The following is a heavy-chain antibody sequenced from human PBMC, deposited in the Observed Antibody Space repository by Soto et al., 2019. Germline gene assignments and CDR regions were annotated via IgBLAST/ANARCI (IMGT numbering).Heavy chain of an antibody. V-gene: IGHV4-34*01. Sequence: PSATLSLTCAVYGGSFSGYYWSWIRQPPGKGLEWIGEINHSGSTNYNPSLKSRVTISVDTSKNQFSLKLTSVTAADTAVYYCARGGSNDWQVAFDIWGQWTMVTVSS. CDR2: INHSGST. J-gene: IGHJ3*02. D-gene: IGHD3-9*01. CDR3: ARGGSNDWQVAFDI. CDR1: GGSFSGYY.